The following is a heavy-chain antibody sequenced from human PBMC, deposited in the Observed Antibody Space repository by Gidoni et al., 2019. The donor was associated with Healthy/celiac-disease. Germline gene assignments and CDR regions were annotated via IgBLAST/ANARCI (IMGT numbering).Heavy chain of an antibody. CDR2: IYYSGST. V-gene: IGHV4-31*03. CDR1: GGSISSGGYY. CDR3: ARLPEGPIPNWFDP. J-gene: IGHJ5*02. Sequence: QVQLQESGPGQVKPSQTLSFTCTVSGGSISSGGYYWRWHRQHPGKGLEWIGYIYYSGSTYYNPSLKSRVTISVDTSKNQFSLKLSSVTAADTAVYYCARLPEGPIPNWFDPWGQGTLVTVSS.